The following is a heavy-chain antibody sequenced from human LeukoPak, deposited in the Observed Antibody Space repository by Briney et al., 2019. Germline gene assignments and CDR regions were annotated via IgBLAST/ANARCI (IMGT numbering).Heavy chain of an antibody. Sequence: GGCLRPSCAASGFTFDDYAMYWVRQAPGKRLEWVSLISGDGGSTYYADSVNGRFTISTDNSKNSLYLQMNSLRTEDTDLYYCAEDTYYYDSSGYTGAFDIWGQGTMVTVSS. CDR3: AEDTYYYDSSGYTGAFDI. CDR2: ISGDGGST. CDR1: GFTFDDYA. V-gene: IGHV3-43*02. D-gene: IGHD3-22*01. J-gene: IGHJ3*02.